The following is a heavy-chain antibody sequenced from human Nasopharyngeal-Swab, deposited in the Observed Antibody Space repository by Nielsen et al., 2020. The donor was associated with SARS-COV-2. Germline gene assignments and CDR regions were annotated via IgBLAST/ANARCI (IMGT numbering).Heavy chain of an antibody. CDR2: IGDTAHNYAP. V-gene: IGHV3-73*01. CDR3: TTDFYFDY. Sequence: GESLNISCAASGFVFSGSAIHWVRQASARGLEWGGRIGDTAHNYAPPYGASVKGRFTITRDDSKNTAFLQMDSLKTEDTALYYCTTDFYFDYWGQGTLVTVSS. J-gene: IGHJ4*02. CDR1: GFVFSGSA.